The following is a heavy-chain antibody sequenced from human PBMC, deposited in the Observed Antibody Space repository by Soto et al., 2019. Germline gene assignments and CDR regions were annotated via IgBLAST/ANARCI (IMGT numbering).Heavy chain of an antibody. CDR2: IYSGGST. Sequence: GGSLRLSCAASGFTVSSNYMSWVRQAPGKGLEWVSVIYSGGSTYYADSVKGRFTISRDNSKNTLYLQMNSLRAEDTAVYYCARAPTSSWYGSFDYWGQGTLVTVSS. CDR3: ARAPTSSWYGSFDY. J-gene: IGHJ4*02. V-gene: IGHV3-53*01. CDR1: GFTVSSNY. D-gene: IGHD6-13*01.